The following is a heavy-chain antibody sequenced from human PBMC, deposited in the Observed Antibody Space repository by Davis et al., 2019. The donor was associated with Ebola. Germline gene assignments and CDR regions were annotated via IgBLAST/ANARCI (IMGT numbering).Heavy chain of an antibody. CDR3: ARGQCTSTSCYKTYYYDY. V-gene: IGHV3-30*02. D-gene: IGHD2-2*02. J-gene: IGHJ4*02. CDR2: IQYDGNKK. Sequence: GESLKISCAASGFTFGGYGMHWVRQGPGKGLEWVAHIQYDGNKKAYADSVKGRFTISRDNSKNTLDLQMNSLRGEDTAVYYCARGQCTSTSCYKTYYYDYWGQGTLVTVSS. CDR1: GFTFGGYG.